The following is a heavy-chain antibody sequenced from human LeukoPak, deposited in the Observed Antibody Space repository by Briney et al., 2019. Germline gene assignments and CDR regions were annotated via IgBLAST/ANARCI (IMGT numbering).Heavy chain of an antibody. V-gene: IGHV3-23*01. CDR1: GFTFSSYA. CDR3: AKYGSGSYYNGLF. Sequence: GGSLRLSCAASGFTFSSYAMTWVRQAPGKGLQWIPTISVSGENTYYADSVKGRFTISRDISKSTLYLQMNSLRDEDTAIYYCAKYGSGSYYNGLFWGQGTLVTVSS. J-gene: IGHJ4*02. D-gene: IGHD3-10*01. CDR2: ISVSGENT.